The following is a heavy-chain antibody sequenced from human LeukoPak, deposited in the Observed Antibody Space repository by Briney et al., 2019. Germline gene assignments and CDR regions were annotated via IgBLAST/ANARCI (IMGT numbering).Heavy chain of an antibody. CDR3: ARDPITMVRGVITYLAFDI. CDR1: GGSISSGGYY. Sequence: SETLSLTCTVSGGSISSGGYYWSWIRQPPGKGLEWIGYIYHSGSTYYNPSLKSRVTISVDRSKNQFSLKLSSVTAADTAVYYCARDPITMVRGVITYLAFDIWGQGTMVTVSS. CDR2: IYHSGST. J-gene: IGHJ3*02. D-gene: IGHD3-10*01. V-gene: IGHV4-30-2*01.